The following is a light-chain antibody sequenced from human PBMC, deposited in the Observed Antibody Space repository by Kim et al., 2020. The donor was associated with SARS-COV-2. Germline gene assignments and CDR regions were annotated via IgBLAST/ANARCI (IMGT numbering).Light chain of an antibody. V-gene: IGKV1-16*01. J-gene: IGKJ1*01. CDR3: QQYNNYPWT. Sequence: ASLGDRVTITCRASEDIRNFLVWFQQKPGKAPKSLIYGASSLQSGVSSRFSGSGSGTDFTLTITSLQPEDFATYFCQQYNNYPWTFGQGTKVDIK. CDR1: EDIRNF. CDR2: GAS.